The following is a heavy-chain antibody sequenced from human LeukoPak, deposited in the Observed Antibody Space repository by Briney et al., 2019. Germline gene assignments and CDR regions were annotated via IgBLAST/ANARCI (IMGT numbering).Heavy chain of an antibody. J-gene: IGHJ4*02. CDR2: ISYDGSNK. D-gene: IGHD2-21*01. V-gene: IGHV3-30*04. CDR1: GFTFSSYA. CDR3: ASFTGYVVLDY. Sequence: GGSLRLSCAASGFTFSSYAMHWVRQAPGKGLEWVAVISYDGSNKYYADSVKGRFTISRDNSKNTLYLQMNSLRAEDTAVYYCASFTGYVVLDYWGQRTLVAVSS.